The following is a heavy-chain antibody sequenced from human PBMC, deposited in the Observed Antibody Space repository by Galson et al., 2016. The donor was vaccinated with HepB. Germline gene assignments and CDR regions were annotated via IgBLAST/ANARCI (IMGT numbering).Heavy chain of an antibody. J-gene: IGHJ6*02. CDR3: ARESSITFVTYYYGMDV. CDR1: GFTFSSYS. D-gene: IGHD3-16*01. CDR2: ISGSSTTI. Sequence: SLRLSCAASGFTFSSYSMNWVRQAPGKGLEIISYISGSSTTIHYADSVKGRFSISRDNARHSLYLQLNSLRHEDTGVYYCARESSITFVTYYYGMDVWGQGTTVTVSS. V-gene: IGHV3-48*02.